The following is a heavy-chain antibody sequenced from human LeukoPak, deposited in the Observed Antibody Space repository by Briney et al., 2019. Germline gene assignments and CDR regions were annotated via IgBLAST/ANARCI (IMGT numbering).Heavy chain of an antibody. V-gene: IGHV3-7*01. CDR2: IKEDGSKT. Sequence: GGSLRLSCAASGFTFSRYWMTWVRRAPGKGLEWVANIKEDGSKTFYVDSVKGRFTISRDNAKSSLYLQVNSLRAEDTAVYYCARASIAVAGGLDYWGQGTLVTVSS. D-gene: IGHD6-19*01. CDR1: GFTFSRYW. J-gene: IGHJ4*02. CDR3: ARASIAVAGGLDY.